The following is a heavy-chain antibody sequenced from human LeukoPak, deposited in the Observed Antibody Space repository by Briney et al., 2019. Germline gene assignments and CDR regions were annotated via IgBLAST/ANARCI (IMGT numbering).Heavy chain of an antibody. CDR1: W. Sequence: WLHWNNQAPGKGLVWVSRINTDGSNTTYADSVKGRFTISRDNAKSTLYLQMNSLRAEDTAVYYCARDKWIGTYLHYYYGMDVWGQGTTVTVSS. V-gene: IGHV3-74*01. CDR2: INTDGSNT. J-gene: IGHJ6*02. CDR3: ARDKWIGTYLHYYYGMDV. D-gene: IGHD3-10*01.